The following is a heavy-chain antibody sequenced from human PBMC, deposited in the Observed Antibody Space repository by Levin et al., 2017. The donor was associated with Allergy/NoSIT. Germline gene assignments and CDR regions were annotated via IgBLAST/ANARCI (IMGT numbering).Heavy chain of an antibody. Sequence: GESLKISCTGSGFTFGDYAMSWVRQAPGKGLEWVGFIRNKAHGGTTEYAASVKGRLTISRDDSKSIAYLQMNSLNTEDTAVYFCARGGPPNYDYNWGSYRDGYFDYWGQGTLVTVSS. J-gene: IGHJ4*02. D-gene: IGHD3-16*02. CDR2: IRNKAHGGTT. CDR1: GFTFGDYA. CDR3: ARGGPPNYDYNWGSYRDGYFDY. V-gene: IGHV3-49*04.